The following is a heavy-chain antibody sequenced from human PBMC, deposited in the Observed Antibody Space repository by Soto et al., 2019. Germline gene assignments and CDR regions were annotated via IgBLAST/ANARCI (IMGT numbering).Heavy chain of an antibody. D-gene: IGHD6-13*01. Sequence: ASVKVSCKASGYTFTSYGISWVRQAPGQGLEWMGWISAYNGNTNYAQKLQGRVTMTTDTSTSTAYMELRSLRSDDTAVYYCARVTGYSSIPYIDSDYWGQGTLVTVSS. J-gene: IGHJ4*02. CDR3: ARVTGYSSIPYIDSDY. CDR2: ISAYNGNT. V-gene: IGHV1-18*01. CDR1: GYTFTSYG.